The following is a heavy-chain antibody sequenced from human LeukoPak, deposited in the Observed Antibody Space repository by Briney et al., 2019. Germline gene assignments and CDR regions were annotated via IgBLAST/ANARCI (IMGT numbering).Heavy chain of an antibody. CDR2: IYYSGST. CDR1: GGSISSYY. V-gene: IGHV4-59*01. D-gene: IGHD4-23*01. Sequence: SETLSLTCTVSGGSISSYYWSWIQQPPGKGLEWIGYIYYSGSTNYNPSLKSRVTISVDTSKNQFSLKLSSVTAADTAVYYCARVYGGNSGDYFDYWGQGTLVTVSS. CDR3: ARVYGGNSGDYFDY. J-gene: IGHJ4*02.